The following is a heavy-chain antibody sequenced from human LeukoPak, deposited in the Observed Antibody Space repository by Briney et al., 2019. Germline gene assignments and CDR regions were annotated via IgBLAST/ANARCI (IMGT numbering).Heavy chain of an antibody. CDR3: ARDASFSMDV. Sequence: QAGGSLRLSCAASGFTFDSFAMHWVRQAPGRGLEWVAFISFDASNKYFADSVKGRFSISRDDSKNTVDLEMNSLRLEDTAVYFCARDASFSMDVWGQGTAVTVSS. V-gene: IGHV3-30-3*01. D-gene: IGHD6-6*01. CDR2: ISFDASNK. CDR1: GFTFDSFA. J-gene: IGHJ6*02.